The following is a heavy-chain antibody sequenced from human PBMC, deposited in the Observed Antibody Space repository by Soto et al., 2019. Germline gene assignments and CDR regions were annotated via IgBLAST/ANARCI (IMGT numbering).Heavy chain of an antibody. V-gene: IGHV3-48*02. CDR3: ARATYHNDFWSGYHPSDYYGMDV. CDR1: GFTFSSYS. D-gene: IGHD3-3*01. CDR2: ISSSSSTI. J-gene: IGHJ6*02. Sequence: GSLRLSCAASGFTFSSYSMNWVRQAPGKGLEWVSYISSSSSTIYYADSVKGRFTISRDNAKNSLYLQMNSLRDEDTAVYYCARATYHNDFWSGYHPSDYYGMDVWGQGTTVTVSS.